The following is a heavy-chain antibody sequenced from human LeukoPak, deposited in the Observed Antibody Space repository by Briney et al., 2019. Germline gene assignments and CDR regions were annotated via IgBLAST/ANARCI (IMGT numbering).Heavy chain of an antibody. CDR2: IRSSGSTI. Sequence: GGSLRLSCAASGFTFSSYEMNWVRQAPGKGREWVSYIRSSGSTIYYADSVKGRFTISRDNAKNSLYLQMNILRAEDTAVYYCARGQWLVDYWGQGTLVTVSS. J-gene: IGHJ4*02. CDR3: ARGQWLVDY. V-gene: IGHV3-48*03. D-gene: IGHD6-19*01. CDR1: GFTFSSYE.